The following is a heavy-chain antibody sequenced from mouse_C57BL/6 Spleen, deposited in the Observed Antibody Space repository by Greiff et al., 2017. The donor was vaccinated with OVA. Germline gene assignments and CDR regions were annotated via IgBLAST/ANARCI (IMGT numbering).Heavy chain of an antibody. V-gene: IGHV6-3*01. CDR1: GFTFSNYW. Sequence: EVKVEESGGGLVQPGGSMKLSCVASGFTFSNYWMNWVRQSPEKGLEWVAQIRLKSDNYATHYAESVKGRFTISRDDSKSSVYLQMNNLRAEDTGIYYCTDDYGYDAWFAYWGQGTLVTVSA. J-gene: IGHJ3*01. CDR2: IRLKSDNYAT. D-gene: IGHD2-2*01. CDR3: TDDYGYDAWFAY.